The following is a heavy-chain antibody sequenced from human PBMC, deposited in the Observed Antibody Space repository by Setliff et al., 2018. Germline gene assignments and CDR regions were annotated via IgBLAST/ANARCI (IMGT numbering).Heavy chain of an antibody. J-gene: IGHJ4*02. CDR1: GYSFTTYW. CDR2: IYPGNSDP. D-gene: IGHD6-25*01. Sequence: GESLKISCKCSGYSFTTYWIGWVRQMPGKGLEWMGIIYPGNSDPRYSPSFQGHVTISIDKSITTAYLHWSSLKASDTAMYYCTRGGYDSGVWGQGTLVTVSS. CDR3: TRGGYDSGV. V-gene: IGHV5-51*01.